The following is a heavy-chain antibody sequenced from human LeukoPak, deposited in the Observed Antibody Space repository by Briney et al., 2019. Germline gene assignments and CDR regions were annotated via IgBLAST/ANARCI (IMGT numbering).Heavy chain of an antibody. J-gene: IGHJ5*02. CDR1: GGSISSYY. CDR2: IYYSGST. V-gene: IGHV4-59*01. CDR3: ARVSGHCTNGVCYSWFDP. D-gene: IGHD2-8*01. Sequence: PSETLSLTCTVSGGSISSYYRSWIRQPPGKGLEWIGYIYYSGSTNYNPSLKSRVTISVDTSKNQFSLKLSSVTAADTAVYYCARVSGHCTNGVCYSWFDPWGQGTLVTVSS.